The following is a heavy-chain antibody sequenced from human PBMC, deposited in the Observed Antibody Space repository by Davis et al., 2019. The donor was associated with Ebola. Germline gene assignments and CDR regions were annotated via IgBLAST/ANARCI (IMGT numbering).Heavy chain of an antibody. Sequence: GESLKISCAASGFTFSSYAMSWVRQAPGKGPEWVAIIKQDGGEKYYVDSVKGRFTISRDNAKNSLFLEMNSLRAEDTAFYYCASGDGRGRSYDMDVWGQGTTVTVSS. V-gene: IGHV3-7*03. D-gene: IGHD3/OR15-3a*01. J-gene: IGHJ6*03. CDR1: GFTFSSYA. CDR3: ASGDGRGRSYDMDV. CDR2: IKQDGGEK.